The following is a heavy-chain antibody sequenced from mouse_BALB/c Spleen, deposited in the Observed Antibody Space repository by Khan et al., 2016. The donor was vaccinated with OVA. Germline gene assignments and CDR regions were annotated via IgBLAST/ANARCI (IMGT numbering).Heavy chain of an antibody. CDR3: ARRDYGSGYPGFAY. CDR1: GYSFTDYI. Sequence: QVQLKQSGPELVKPGTSVKMSCKASGYSFTDYIISWVKQRTGQGLQWIGEIYPGSGSIYSNEEFKGKATLTADKSSKTAYMQLSSLTSEDSAVYYCARRDYGSGYPGFAYRGQGTLVTVSA. V-gene: IGHV1-77*01. CDR2: IYPGSGSI. J-gene: IGHJ3*01. D-gene: IGHD1-1*01.